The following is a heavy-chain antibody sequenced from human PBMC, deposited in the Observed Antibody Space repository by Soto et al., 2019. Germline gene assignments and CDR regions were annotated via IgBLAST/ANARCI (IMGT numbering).Heavy chain of an antibody. V-gene: IGHV6-1*01. J-gene: IGHJ3*02. CDR1: GDSVSGKSAA. CDR3: ARTTWLDYAFDI. D-gene: IGHD6-19*01. Sequence: SQNLSLTCAISGDSVSGKSAAWNWIRQSPSRGLEWLGRTSYRSKWYNDYVGSVKSRITINPDTSKNQFSLQLNSLTPEDMAVYYCARTTWLDYAFDIWGQGTMVTVSS. CDR2: TSYRSKWYN.